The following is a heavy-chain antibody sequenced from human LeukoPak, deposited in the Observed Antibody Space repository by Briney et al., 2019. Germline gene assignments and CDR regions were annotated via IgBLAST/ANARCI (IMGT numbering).Heavy chain of an antibody. J-gene: IGHJ4*02. CDR1: GFTFSSYW. CDR2: IKQDGSEK. D-gene: IGHD5-12*01. CDR3: ASNPDSGYDYGSY. V-gene: IGHV3-7*01. Sequence: GGSLRLSCAASGFTFSSYWMSWVRQAPGKGLEWVANIKQDGSEKYYVDSVKGRFTISRDNAKNSLYLQMNSLRAEDTAVYYCASNPDSGYDYGSYWGQGTLVTVSS.